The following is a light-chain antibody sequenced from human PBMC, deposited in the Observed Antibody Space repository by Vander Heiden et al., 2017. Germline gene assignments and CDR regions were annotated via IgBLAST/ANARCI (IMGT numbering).Light chain of an antibody. CDR3: QAWDSSTVGV. J-gene: IGLJ3*02. Sequence: SYDLTQPRSLSVSPGQTASLPCSGGELGERSVYWYQQKLGLSPVQAIYHDDKPPSGLPDRFSASNSGSTATLTITGIRPLDAADYNCQAWDSSTVGVYAGGPQLTVL. V-gene: IGLV3-1*01. CDR1: ELGERS. CDR2: HDD.